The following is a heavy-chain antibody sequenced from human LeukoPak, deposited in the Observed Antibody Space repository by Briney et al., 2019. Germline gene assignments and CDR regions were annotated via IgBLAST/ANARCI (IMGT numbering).Heavy chain of an antibody. V-gene: IGHV4-59*08. D-gene: IGHD2-15*01. J-gene: IGHJ2*01. CDR2: IYYTGIT. CDR1: GGSISSYY. CDR3: AGYCSGGSCTYWYFDL. Sequence: SATLSLTCTVSGGSISSYYWSWIRQPPGKGLESIGYIYYTGITTYNPSLKSRVTISIDTSKNQFSLRLTSVTAADTAVYYCAGYCSGGSCTYWYFDLWGRGTLVTVSS.